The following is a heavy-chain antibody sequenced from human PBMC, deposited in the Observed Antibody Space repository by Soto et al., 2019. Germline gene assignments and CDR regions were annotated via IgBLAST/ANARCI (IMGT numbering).Heavy chain of an antibody. CDR1: GGAFSTSS. CDR2: IIPIFGKT. J-gene: IGHJ4*02. Sequence: QVQLVQSGAEVKEPGTSVKVSCKASGGAFSTSSFVWVRQGPGQGLEWMGGIIPIFGKTNVAPKFRDRITFTADEYTRTAYMELSSLRSEDTAIYYCARAVVRSTGGDSWGQGTLVTVSS. D-gene: IGHD7-27*01. CDR3: ARAVVRSTGGDS. V-gene: IGHV1-69*01.